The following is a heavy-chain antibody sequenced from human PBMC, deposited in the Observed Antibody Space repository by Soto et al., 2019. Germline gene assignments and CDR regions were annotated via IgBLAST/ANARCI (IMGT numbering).Heavy chain of an antibody. CDR2: IYPGDSDT. J-gene: IGHJ4*02. Sequence: VAALKISCKGSGYSSTSYWIGWVRQMPGKGLEWMGIIYPGDSDTRYSPSFQGQVTISADKSISTAYLQWSSLKASDTAMYYSARRFSDGSGYYSGNFDYWGQRPLVTVSS. V-gene: IGHV5-51*01. D-gene: IGHD3-22*01. CDR3: ARRFSDGSGYYSGNFDY. CDR1: GYSSTSYW.